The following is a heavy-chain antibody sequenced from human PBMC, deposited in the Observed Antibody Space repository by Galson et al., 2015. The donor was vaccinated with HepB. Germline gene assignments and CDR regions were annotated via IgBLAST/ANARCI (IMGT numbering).Heavy chain of an antibody. Sequence: SLRLSCAASGFTFSDFAMGWVRQAPGKGLEWVSSIFGRGNNPYYAGSVKGRFTISRDNSKNTLFLDMNSLRAEDTAVYYCAKFQGQVHTYYHFDSWGQGTLVAVSS. CDR2: IFGRGNNP. V-gene: IGHV3-23*05. J-gene: IGHJ4*02. CDR1: GFTFSDFA. D-gene: IGHD3-22*01. CDR3: AKFQGQVHTYYHFDS.